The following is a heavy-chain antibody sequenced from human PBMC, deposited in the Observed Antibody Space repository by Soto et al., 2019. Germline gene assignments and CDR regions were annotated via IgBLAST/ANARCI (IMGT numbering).Heavy chain of an antibody. J-gene: IGHJ4*02. CDR2: ILHTGHT. CDR3: ARSPRRVDGKWFLDY. Sequence: QVQLQESGPGLVKPSGTLSLTCAVSGDSFTSSNWWTWVRQPPGKGLEWIGDILHTGHTDYSPSLKRRVTISVDTSNRQFSLSLTSVTAADTAGYYCARSPRRVDGKWFLDYWGQGTLVTVSS. D-gene: IGHD3-22*01. V-gene: IGHV4-4*02. CDR1: GDSFTSSNW.